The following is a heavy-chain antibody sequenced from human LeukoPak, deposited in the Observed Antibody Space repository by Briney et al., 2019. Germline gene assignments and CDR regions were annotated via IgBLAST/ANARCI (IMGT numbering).Heavy chain of an antibody. CDR2: IYHSGST. CDR3: AGESSHWRNSDY. V-gene: IGHV4-38-2*01. J-gene: IGHJ4*02. CDR1: GFTFSSYD. Sequence: GALRLPCAASGFTFSSYDMTWIRQPPGKGLEWIGNIYHSGSTNYNPSLKSRVTISVDTSKNQFSLKLRSVTAADTAMYYCAGESSHWRNSDYWGQGTLVTVSS. D-gene: IGHD6-13*01.